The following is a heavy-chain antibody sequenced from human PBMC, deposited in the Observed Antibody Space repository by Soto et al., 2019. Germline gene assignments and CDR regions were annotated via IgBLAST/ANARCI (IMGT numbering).Heavy chain of an antibody. CDR3: ARVQCTGGSCFSSYYYYYGMDV. CDR1: GFTFTSYA. Sequence: EVQLLESGGGLVQPGGSLRLSCAASGFTFTSYAMIWVRQAPGKGLEWVSAISGSGGSTYYADSVKGRFTISRDNSKNTVYLQMNSLRAEDTPVYYCARVQCTGGSCFSSYYYYYGMDVWGQGTTVTVSS. D-gene: IGHD2-15*01. V-gene: IGHV3-23*01. CDR2: ISGSGGST. J-gene: IGHJ6*02.